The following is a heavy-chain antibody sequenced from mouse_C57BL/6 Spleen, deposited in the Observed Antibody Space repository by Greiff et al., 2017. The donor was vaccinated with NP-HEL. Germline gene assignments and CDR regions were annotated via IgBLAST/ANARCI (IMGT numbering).Heavy chain of an antibody. CDR3: ARWLNWDYFDY. Sequence: QVHVKQPGTELVKPGASVKLSCKASGYTFTSYWMHWVKQRPGQGLEWIGNINPSNGGTNYNEKFKSKATLTVDKSSSTAYMQLSSLTSEDSAVYYCARWLNWDYFDYWGQGTTLTVSS. V-gene: IGHV1-53*01. D-gene: IGHD4-1*02. CDR2: INPSNGGT. CDR1: GYTFTSYW. J-gene: IGHJ2*01.